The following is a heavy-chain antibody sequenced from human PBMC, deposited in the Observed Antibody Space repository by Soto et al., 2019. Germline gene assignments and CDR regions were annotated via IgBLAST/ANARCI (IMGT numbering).Heavy chain of an antibody. D-gene: IGHD2-2*01. V-gene: IGHV1-69*02. CDR2: IIPILGIA. CDR1: GGTFSSYT. CDR3: ARAKEGVVVPAAMSGPRDYYGMDV. Sequence: GASVKVSCKASGGTFSSYTISWVRQAPGQGLEWMGRIIPILGIANYAQKFQGRVTITADKSTSTAYMELSSLRSEDTAVYYCARAKEGVVVPAAMSGPRDYYGMDVWGQGTTVTVSS. J-gene: IGHJ6*02.